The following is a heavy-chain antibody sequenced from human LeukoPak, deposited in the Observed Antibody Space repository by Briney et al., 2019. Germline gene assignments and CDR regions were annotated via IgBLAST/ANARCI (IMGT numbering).Heavy chain of an antibody. D-gene: IGHD3-22*01. Sequence: ASVKVSCKASGYTFTGYYIHWVRQAPGQGLEWMGWINPNSGVTIYAQNFQGRVTMTRDTSISTAYMELCRLRSDDTAVYYCARKDSYYDSSAYDYWGQGTLVTVSS. J-gene: IGHJ4*02. CDR2: INPNSGVT. V-gene: IGHV1-2*02. CDR3: ARKDSYYDSSAYDY. CDR1: GYTFTGYY.